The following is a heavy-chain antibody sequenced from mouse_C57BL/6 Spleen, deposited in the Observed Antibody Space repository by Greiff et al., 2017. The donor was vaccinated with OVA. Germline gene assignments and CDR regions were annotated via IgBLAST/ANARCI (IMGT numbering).Heavy chain of an antibody. CDR3: ARGGITTVVDYFDY. Sequence: EVQLQQSGPELVKPGASVKMSCKASGYTFTDYNMHWVKQSHGKSLEWIGYINPSNGGTSYNQKFKGKATLTVNKSSSTAYMELRSLTSEDSAVYYCARGGITTVVDYFDYWGQGTTLTVSS. CDR1: GYTFTDYN. CDR2: INPSNGGT. V-gene: IGHV1-22*01. D-gene: IGHD1-1*01. J-gene: IGHJ2*01.